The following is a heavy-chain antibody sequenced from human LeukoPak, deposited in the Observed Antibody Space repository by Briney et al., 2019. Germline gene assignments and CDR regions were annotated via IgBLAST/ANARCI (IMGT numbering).Heavy chain of an antibody. J-gene: IGHJ4*02. CDR2: ISGFGGST. V-gene: IGHV3-23*01. D-gene: IGHD4-17*01. CDR3: ARDYGDYAFDY. Sequence: WVSTISGFGGSTYYADSVKGRFTISRDNSKNTLFLQMNSLRVEDTAVYYCARDYGDYAFDYWGQGTLITVSS.